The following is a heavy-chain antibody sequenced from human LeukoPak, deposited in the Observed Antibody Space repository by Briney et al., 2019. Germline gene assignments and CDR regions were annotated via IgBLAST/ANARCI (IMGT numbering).Heavy chain of an antibody. CDR3: ARVSYYDFWSSDY. D-gene: IGHD3-3*01. CDR1: GGTLSSYA. Sequence: SVKVSCKASGGTLSSYAISWVRQAPGQGLEWVGRIIPIFGTANYAQKFQGRVTITTDESTSTAYMELSSLRSEDTAVYYCARVSYYDFWSSDYWGQGTLVTVSS. V-gene: IGHV1-69*05. J-gene: IGHJ4*02. CDR2: IIPIFGTA.